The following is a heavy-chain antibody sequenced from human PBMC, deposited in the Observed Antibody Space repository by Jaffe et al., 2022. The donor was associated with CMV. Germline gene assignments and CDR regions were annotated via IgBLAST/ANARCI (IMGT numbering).Heavy chain of an antibody. V-gene: IGHV5-10-1*03. CDR2: IDPSDSYT. CDR3: ARLTGYSYELNYYYYYMDV. Sequence: EVQLVQSGAEVKKPGESLRISCKGSGYSFTSYWISWVRQMPGKGLEWMGRIDPSDSYTNYSPSFQGHVTISADKSISTAYLQWSSLKASDTAMYYCARLTGYSYELNYYYYYMDVWGKGTTVTVSS. J-gene: IGHJ6*03. CDR1: GYSFTSYW. D-gene: IGHD5-18*01.